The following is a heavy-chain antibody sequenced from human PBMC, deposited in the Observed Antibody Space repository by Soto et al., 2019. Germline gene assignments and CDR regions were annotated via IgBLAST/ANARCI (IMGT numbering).Heavy chain of an antibody. CDR2: ISGSGGST. Sequence: GGSLRLSCAASGFTFSSYAMSWVRQAPGKGLEWVSAISGSGGSTYYADSVKGRFTISRDNSKNTLYLQMNSLRAEDTAVYYCAKSYPDIVVVPAALDPWGQGTLVTVSS. CDR3: AKSYPDIVVVPAALDP. D-gene: IGHD2-2*01. CDR1: GFTFSSYA. V-gene: IGHV3-23*01. J-gene: IGHJ5*02.